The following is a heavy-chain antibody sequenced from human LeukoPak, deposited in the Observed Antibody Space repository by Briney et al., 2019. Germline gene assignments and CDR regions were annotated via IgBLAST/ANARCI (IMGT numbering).Heavy chain of an antibody. CDR3: AKVGSKAVAGRNRFDY. Sequence: GGSLRLSCAASGLTFSSYAMSWVRQAPGKGLEWVSAISGSGGSTYYADSVKGRFTISRDNSKNTLYLQMNSLRAEDTAVYYCAKVGSKAVAGRNRFDYWGQGTLVTVSS. CDR2: ISGSGGST. J-gene: IGHJ4*02. D-gene: IGHD6-19*01. V-gene: IGHV3-23*01. CDR1: GLTFSSYA.